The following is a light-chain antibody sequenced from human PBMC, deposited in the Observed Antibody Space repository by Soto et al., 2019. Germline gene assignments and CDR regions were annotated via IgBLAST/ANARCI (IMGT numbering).Light chain of an antibody. CDR1: QSVNSHY. V-gene: IGKV3-20*01. J-gene: IGKJ5*01. CDR3: QQYGRAPIT. Sequence: EIVLTQSPGTLSLSPGERATLSCRASQSVNSHYLAWYQQKSGQAPRLLIYGASSRATGIPDKFSGSGSATDFTLTISRLDPEDFEAYYYQQYGRAPITFGQGTRREI. CDR2: GAS.